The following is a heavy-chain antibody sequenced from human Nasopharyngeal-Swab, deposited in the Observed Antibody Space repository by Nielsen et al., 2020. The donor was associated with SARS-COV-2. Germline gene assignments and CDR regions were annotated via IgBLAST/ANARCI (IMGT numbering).Heavy chain of an antibody. CDR1: EFTFSNYN. J-gene: IGHJ6*02. V-gene: IGHV3-21*01. CDR2: ISSSSTYI. Sequence: GGSLRLSCAASEFTFSNYNVNWVRQAPGKGLEWVSSISSSSTYIYYADSVKGRFTISRDNTKNSLSLQMNSLRAEDTAVYYCARDGLDYDFWSAYFMDVWGQGTTITVSS. D-gene: IGHD3-3*01. CDR3: ARDGLDYDFWSAYFMDV.